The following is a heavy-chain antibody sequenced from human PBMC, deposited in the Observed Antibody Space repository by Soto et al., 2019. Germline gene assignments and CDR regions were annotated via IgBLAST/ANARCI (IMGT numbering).Heavy chain of an antibody. CDR3: ARGNGSGSSRLYYYGMDV. V-gene: IGHV3-48*02. CDR1: GFTFSSYS. Sequence: GGSLRLSCAASGFTFSSYSMNWVRQAPGKGLEWVSYISSSSSTIYYADSVKGRFTISRDNAKNSLYLQMNSLSDEDTAVYYCARGNGSGSSRLYYYGMDVWGQGTTVTVSS. D-gene: IGHD3-10*01. CDR2: ISSSSSTI. J-gene: IGHJ6*02.